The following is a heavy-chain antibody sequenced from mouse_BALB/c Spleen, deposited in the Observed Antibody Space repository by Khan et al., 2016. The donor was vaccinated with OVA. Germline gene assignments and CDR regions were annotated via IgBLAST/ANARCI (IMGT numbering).Heavy chain of an antibody. CDR3: ATLYVNPFAY. V-gene: IGHV14-3*02. J-gene: IGHJ3*01. D-gene: IGHD2-1*01. CDR1: DFNIRDTY. Sequence: VQLQQSGAEVVKPGASVKLSCSASDFNIRDTYIHWVKQRPEQGLEWIGRIDPPNDDSKYGPKFQDKATLTADTSSTTAYLPLSSLTSEDVAVYYCATLYVNPFAYWGQGTLVSVSA. CDR2: IDPPNDDS.